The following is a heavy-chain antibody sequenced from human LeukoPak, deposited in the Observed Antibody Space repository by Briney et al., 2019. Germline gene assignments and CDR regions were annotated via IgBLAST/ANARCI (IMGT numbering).Heavy chain of an antibody. V-gene: IGHV4-59*01. J-gene: IGHJ3*02. CDR2: IYYSGST. Sequence: SETLSPTCTVSGGSISSYYWSWIRQPPGKGLEWIGYIYYSGSTNYNPSLKSRVTISVDTSKNQFSLKLSSVTAADTAVYYCARAPPSGVVIIGPLAFDIWGQGTMVTVSS. CDR1: GGSISSYY. D-gene: IGHD3-3*01. CDR3: ARAPPSGVVIIGPLAFDI.